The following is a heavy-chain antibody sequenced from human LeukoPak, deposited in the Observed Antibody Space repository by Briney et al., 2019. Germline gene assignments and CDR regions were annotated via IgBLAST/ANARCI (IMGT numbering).Heavy chain of an antibody. D-gene: IGHD2-2*01. CDR2: IYYSGST. CDR3: ARGIVVVPAAGAWFDP. Sequence: PSQTLSLTCTVSGGSISSYYWSWIRQPPGKGLEWIGYIYYSGSTNYSPSLKSRVTISVDTSKNQFSLKLSSVTAADTAVYYCARGIVVVPAAGAWFDPWGQGTLVTVSS. CDR1: GGSISSYY. V-gene: IGHV4-59*01. J-gene: IGHJ5*02.